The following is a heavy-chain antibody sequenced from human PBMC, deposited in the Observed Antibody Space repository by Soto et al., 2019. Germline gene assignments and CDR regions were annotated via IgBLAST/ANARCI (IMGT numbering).Heavy chain of an antibody. CDR3: ARYRIAGSKYYYGMDV. Sequence: QVQLVQSGAEVKKPGSSVRVSCKASGGTFSSYAISWVRQAPGQGLEWMGGIIPIFGTETYAQKFQGRVTITADESTSTDYMELSSLSSEDTAVYYCARYRIAGSKYYYGMDVWGQGTTVTVSS. D-gene: IGHD6-13*01. V-gene: IGHV1-69*01. CDR2: IIPIFGTE. CDR1: GGTFSSYA. J-gene: IGHJ6*02.